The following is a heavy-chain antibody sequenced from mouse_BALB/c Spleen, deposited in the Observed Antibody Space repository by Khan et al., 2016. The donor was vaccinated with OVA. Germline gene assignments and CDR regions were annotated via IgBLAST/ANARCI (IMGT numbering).Heavy chain of an antibody. Sequence: QIQLVQSGAELVKPGASVKLSCKTSGYTFTSYWIQWVKQRPGQGLGWIGQIFPGTGTTYYNENFKGKATLTVDTSSSTAYMQLSSLTSEDSAVYFCSRGYFGNYEFVYWGQGTLVTVS. D-gene: IGHD2-1*01. CDR1: GYTFTSYW. CDR2: IFPGTGTT. CDR3: SRGYFGNYEFVY. J-gene: IGHJ3*01. V-gene: IGHV1S132*01.